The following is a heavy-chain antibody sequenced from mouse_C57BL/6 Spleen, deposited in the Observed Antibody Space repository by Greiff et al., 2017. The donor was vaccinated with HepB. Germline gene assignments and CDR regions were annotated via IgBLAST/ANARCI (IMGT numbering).Heavy chain of an antibody. D-gene: IGHD2-4*01. Sequence: ASQSLSLTCSVTGYSITSGYYWNWIRQFPGNKLEWMGYISYDGSNNYNPSLKNRISITRDTSKNQFFLKLNSVTTEDTATYYCAREGVRDYDGFAYWGQGTLVTVSA. V-gene: IGHV3-6*01. J-gene: IGHJ3*01. CDR1: GYSITSGYY. CDR3: AREGVRDYDGFAY. CDR2: ISYDGSN.